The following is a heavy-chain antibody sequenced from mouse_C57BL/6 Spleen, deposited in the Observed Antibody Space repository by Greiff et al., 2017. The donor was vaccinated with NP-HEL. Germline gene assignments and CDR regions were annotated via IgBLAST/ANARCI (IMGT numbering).Heavy chain of an antibody. CDR3: ARGGDYDTWFAY. Sequence: VQLQQSGPELVKPGASVKLSCKASGYTFTSYDIHWVKQRPGQGLEWIGWLYPRDGSTKYNEKFKGKATLTVDTSSSPAYMELHGLTSEDSAVYFCARGGDYDTWFAYGGHATLVTVSA. CDR1: GYTFTSYD. V-gene: IGHV1-85*01. J-gene: IGHJ3*01. CDR2: LYPRDGST. D-gene: IGHD2-4*01.